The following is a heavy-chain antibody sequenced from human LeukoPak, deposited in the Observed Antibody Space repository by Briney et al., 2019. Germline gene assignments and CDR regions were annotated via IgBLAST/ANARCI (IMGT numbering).Heavy chain of an antibody. Sequence: SETLSLTCTVSGGSISSSSYYWGWIRQPPGKGLEWIGSIYYSGSTYYNPSLKSRVTISVDTPKNQFSLKLSSVTAADTAVYYCARQGGIAAAGRIDYWGQGTLVTVSS. D-gene: IGHD6-13*01. J-gene: IGHJ4*02. CDR1: GGSISSSSYY. V-gene: IGHV4-39*01. CDR3: ARQGGIAAAGRIDY. CDR2: IYYSGST.